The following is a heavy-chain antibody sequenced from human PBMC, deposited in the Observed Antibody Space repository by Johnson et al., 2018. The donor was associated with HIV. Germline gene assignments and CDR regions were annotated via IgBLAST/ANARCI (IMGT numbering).Heavy chain of an antibody. J-gene: IGHJ3*02. D-gene: IGHD5-12*01. CDR3: ARDASYHWTFDI. CDR2: IYSGGST. Sequence: EVQLVESGGGLVQPGGSLRLSCAASGFTVSSNYMSWVRQAQGKGLEWVSVIYSGGSTYYADSVKGRFTISRDNSKNTLYLQMNSLRAEDTAVYYCARDASYHWTFDIWGQGTMVTVSS. V-gene: IGHV3-66*01. CDR1: GFTVSSNY.